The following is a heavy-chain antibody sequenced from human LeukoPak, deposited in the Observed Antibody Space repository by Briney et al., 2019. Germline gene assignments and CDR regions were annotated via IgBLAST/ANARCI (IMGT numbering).Heavy chain of an antibody. CDR1: GYTFTDFY. CDR2: INPNSGGT. J-gene: IGHJ6*03. V-gene: IGHV1-2*06. Sequence: ASVKVSCKASGYTFTDFYMHWVRQAPGQGLEWMGRINPNSGGTNYAQKFQGRVTMTRDTSISTSYLVLSSLRSDDTAVYYCARELPAPQDQSYMDVWGKGTTVTVSS. CDR3: ARELPAPQDQSYMDV. D-gene: IGHD2-2*01.